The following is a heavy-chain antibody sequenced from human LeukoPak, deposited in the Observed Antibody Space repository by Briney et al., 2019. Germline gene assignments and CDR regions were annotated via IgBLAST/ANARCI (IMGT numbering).Heavy chain of an antibody. CDR1: GYTFTGYD. V-gene: IGHV1-8*01. CDR2: VSPNSGNT. D-gene: IGHD1-1*01. CDR3: ARGRHNNC. J-gene: IGHJ3*01. Sequence: ASVTVSFKASGYTFTGYDISWVRQATGQGLEWMGWVSPNSGNTGYAQKFQGRVIMTRNTSISTAYTELSSLRSEDTAVYYCARGRHNNCWGQGTMVTVSS.